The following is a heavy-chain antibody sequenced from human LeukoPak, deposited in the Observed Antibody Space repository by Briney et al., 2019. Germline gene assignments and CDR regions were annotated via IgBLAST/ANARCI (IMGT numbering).Heavy chain of an antibody. V-gene: IGHV4-59*01. CDR3: AARDGYNLGTFDI. D-gene: IGHD5-24*01. Sequence: SETLSLTCTVSGGSISSYYRSWIWQPPGQGLEWIGYIYYSGSTNYNPSLKSRVTISVDTSKNQFSLKLSSVTAADTAVYYCAARDGYNLGTFDIWGQGTMVTVSS. CDR1: GGSISSYY. J-gene: IGHJ3*02. CDR2: IYYSGST.